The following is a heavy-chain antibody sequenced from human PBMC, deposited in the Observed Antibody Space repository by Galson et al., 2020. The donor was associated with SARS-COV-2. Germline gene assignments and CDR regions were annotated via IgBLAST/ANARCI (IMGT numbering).Heavy chain of an antibody. Sequence: SETLSLTFAVYGGSFSDYYWSWIRQPPGKGLGWIGEINHSGRTKTSPSLKRRVTIAVDTSKNQFSLKLTSMTASDTAVYYCARSRQVVTMIVVAITASYHYMDVWSKGAPVTISS. CDR2: INHSGRT. V-gene: IGHV4-34*01. CDR3: ARSRQVVTMIVVAITASYHYMDV. J-gene: IGHJ6*03. D-gene: IGHD3-22*01. CDR1: GGSFSDYY.